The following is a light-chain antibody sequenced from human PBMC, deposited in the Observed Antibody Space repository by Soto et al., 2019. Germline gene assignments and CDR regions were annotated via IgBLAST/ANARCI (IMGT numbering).Light chain of an antibody. Sequence: QSVLTQPASVSGSPGQSITISCTGTSSDVGSYKFVSWYQQYPGKAPTLIIYEGSERTSGVSDRFSGSKSGNTASLTISGLRFGDEADYFCCSYAGGSNVFGTGTKVTVL. CDR3: CSYAGGSNV. CDR1: SSDVGSYKF. V-gene: IGLV2-23*01. CDR2: EGS. J-gene: IGLJ1*01.